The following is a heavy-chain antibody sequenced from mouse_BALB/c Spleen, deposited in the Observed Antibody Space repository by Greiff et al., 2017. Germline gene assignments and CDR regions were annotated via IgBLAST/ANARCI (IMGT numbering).Heavy chain of an antibody. D-gene: IGHD4-1*01. CDR1: GYSITSDYA. J-gene: IGHJ4*01. CDR2: ISYSGST. Sequence: EVQLQQSGPGLVKPSQSLSLTCTVTGYSITSDYAWNWIRQFPGNKLEWMGYISYSGSTSYNPSLKSRISITRDTSKNQFFLQLNSVTTEDTATYYCAWERAMDYWGQGTSVTVSS. CDR3: AWERAMDY. V-gene: IGHV3-2*02.